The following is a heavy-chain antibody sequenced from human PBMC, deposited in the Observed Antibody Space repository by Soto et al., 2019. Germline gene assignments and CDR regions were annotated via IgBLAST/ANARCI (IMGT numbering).Heavy chain of an antibody. J-gene: IGHJ4*02. Sequence: EVQLVESGGGLVQPGGSLRLSCAASEFSFTHYWMHWVRQGPGKGLEWLSRINSDGTSTYYADSVKGRFTISRDNAKNTLYLQMNSLRDEDTAVYYCARVATYFYESSGYDYWGQGALVTVSS. CDR3: ARVATYFYESSGYDY. V-gene: IGHV3-74*01. CDR1: EFSFTHYW. D-gene: IGHD3-22*01. CDR2: INSDGTST.